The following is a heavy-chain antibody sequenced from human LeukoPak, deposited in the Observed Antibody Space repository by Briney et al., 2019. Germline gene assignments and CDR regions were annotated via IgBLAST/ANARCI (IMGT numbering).Heavy chain of an antibody. CDR3: TRDLSATWYSLAY. D-gene: IGHD2-15*01. V-gene: IGHV3-20*04. CDR2: INWDGENT. CDR1: GLNFRDYG. J-gene: IGHJ4*02. Sequence: RGSLRLSCSGSGLNFRDYGLSWVRQAPGKGLEWVSGINWDGENTAYADSVKGRFTISRDNADNAVYLQMDSLRVEDTALYYCTRDLSATWYSLAYWGRGTLVTVSS.